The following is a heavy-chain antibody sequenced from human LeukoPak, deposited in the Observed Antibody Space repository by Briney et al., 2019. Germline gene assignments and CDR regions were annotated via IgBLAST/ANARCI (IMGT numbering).Heavy chain of an antibody. CDR2: IIPIFGTA. D-gene: IGHD3-10*01. Sequence: SVKVSCKASGGTFSSYAISWVRQAPGQGLEWMGGIIPIFGTANYAQKFQGRVTITTDESTSTAYMELSSLRSEDTAVYYCARSILKVGVKMGPKPSWFDPWGQGTLVTVSS. V-gene: IGHV1-69*05. CDR3: ARSILKVGVKMGPKPSWFDP. CDR1: GGTFSSYA. J-gene: IGHJ5*02.